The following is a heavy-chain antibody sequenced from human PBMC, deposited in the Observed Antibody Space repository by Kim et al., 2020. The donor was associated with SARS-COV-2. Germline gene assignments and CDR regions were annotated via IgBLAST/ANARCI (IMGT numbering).Heavy chain of an antibody. CDR2: INHSGST. V-gene: IGHV4-34*01. CDR1: GGSFSGYY. J-gene: IGHJ4*02. Sequence: SETLSLTCAVYGGSFSGYYWSWIRQPPGKGLEWIGEINHSGSTNYNPSLKSRVTISVDTSKNQFSLKLSSVTAADTAVYYCARAGPSWSRRSVPKLAPKLDYWGQGTLVTVSS. CDR3: ARAGPSWSRRSVPKLAPKLDY. D-gene: IGHD3-3*01.